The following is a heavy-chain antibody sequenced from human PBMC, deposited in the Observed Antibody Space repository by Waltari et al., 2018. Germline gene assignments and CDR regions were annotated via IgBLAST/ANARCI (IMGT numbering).Heavy chain of an antibody. CDR1: GGTFSSYA. CDR2: IIPILGTA. V-gene: IGHV1-69*06. Sequence: QVQLAQSGAEVKKPGSSVKVSCKASGGTFSSYAISWVRQAPGQGLEWMGGIIPILGTANYAQKCQGRVTITADKSTSTAYMELSSLRSEDTAVYYCARDRKRSTGPFDYWGQGTLVTVSS. J-gene: IGHJ4*02. D-gene: IGHD3-9*01. CDR3: ARDRKRSTGPFDY.